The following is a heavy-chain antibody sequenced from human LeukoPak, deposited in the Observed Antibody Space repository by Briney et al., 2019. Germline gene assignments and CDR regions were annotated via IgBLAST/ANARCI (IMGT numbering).Heavy chain of an antibody. CDR1: GESFSGHY. CDR2: INHSGST. Sequence: SETLSLTCAVYGESFSGHYWTWIRQPPGKGLEWIGEINHSGSTTSNPSLNNRVTISVDTSKNQFSLKLTSVTAADTAVYYCAGPRYGSGSLDSWGQGTLVTVSS. J-gene: IGHJ4*02. V-gene: IGHV4-34*01. CDR3: AGPRYGSGSLDS. D-gene: IGHD3-10*01.